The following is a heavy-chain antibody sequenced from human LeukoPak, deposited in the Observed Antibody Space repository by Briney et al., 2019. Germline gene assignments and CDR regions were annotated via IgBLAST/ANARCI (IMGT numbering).Heavy chain of an antibody. V-gene: IGHV1-18*01. CDR1: GYTFTSYG. CDR3: ARDSRSLRFLEWLSYNWFDP. D-gene: IGHD3-3*01. J-gene: IGHJ5*02. CDR2: ISAYNGNT. Sequence: ASVKVSCKASGYTFTSYGISWVRQAPGQGLEWMGWISAYNGNTNYAQKLQGRVTMTTDTSTSTAYMELRSLRSDDTAVYYCARDSRSLRFLEWLSYNWFDPWGQGTLVTVSS.